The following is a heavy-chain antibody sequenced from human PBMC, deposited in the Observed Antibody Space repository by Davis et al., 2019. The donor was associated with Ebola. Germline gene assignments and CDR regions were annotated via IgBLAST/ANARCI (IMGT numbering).Heavy chain of an antibody. CDR2: INPNSGGT. CDR3: ARVGTVTTSFDY. CDR1: GYTFTSYY. D-gene: IGHD4-17*01. J-gene: IGHJ4*02. V-gene: IGHV1-2*04. Sequence: AALVKVSCKASGYTFTSYYMHWVRQAPGQGLEWMGWINPNSGGTNYAHKFQGWVTMTRDTSISTAYMELSRLRSDDTAVYYCARVGTVTTSFDYWGQGTLVTVSS.